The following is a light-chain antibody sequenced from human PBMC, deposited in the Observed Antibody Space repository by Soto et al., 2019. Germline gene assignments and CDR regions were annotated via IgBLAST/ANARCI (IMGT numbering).Light chain of an antibody. Sequence: QSVLTQPPSASGSPGLSVAISCTGTSSDVGGYNYVSWYQQHPGKAPKLMIYEVNKLPSGVPDRFSGSKSGNTASLTVSGLQAEDEADYYCSSYAGSSNVFGTGTKVTVL. CDR1: SSDVGGYNY. CDR2: EVN. CDR3: SSYAGSSNV. J-gene: IGLJ1*01. V-gene: IGLV2-8*01.